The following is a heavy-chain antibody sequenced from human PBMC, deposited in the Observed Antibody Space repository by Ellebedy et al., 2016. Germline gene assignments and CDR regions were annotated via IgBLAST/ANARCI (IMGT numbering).Heavy chain of an antibody. V-gene: IGHV4-39*07. J-gene: IGHJ4*02. CDR3: ARVGTSGSYSGGAFDY. D-gene: IGHD1-26*01. Sequence: SETLSLTCTVSGGSINSSTYYWGWIRQPPGKGLERIGIIYYSGSTYCNPSLKSRVTISVDTSKNQFSLKLSSVTAADTAGYYCARVGTSGSYSGGAFDYWGQGTLVTVSS. CDR1: GGSINSSTYY. CDR2: IYYSGST.